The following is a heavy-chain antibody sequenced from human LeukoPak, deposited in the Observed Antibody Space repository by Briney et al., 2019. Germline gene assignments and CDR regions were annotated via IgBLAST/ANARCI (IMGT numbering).Heavy chain of an antibody. CDR3: ARDPDY. J-gene: IGHJ4*02. V-gene: IGHV4-38-2*02. Sequence: SETLSLTCTVSGASISKDYWAWIRQPPGKGLEWIGSIYHSGSTYYNPSLKSRVTISVDTSKNQFSLKLSSVTAADTAVYYCARDPDYWGQGTLVTVSS. CDR2: IYHSGST. CDR1: GASISKDY.